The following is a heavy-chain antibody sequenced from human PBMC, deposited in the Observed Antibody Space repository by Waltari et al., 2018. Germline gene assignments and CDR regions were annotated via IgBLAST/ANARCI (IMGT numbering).Heavy chain of an antibody. D-gene: IGHD4-17*01. CDR2: ISGSEDST. J-gene: IGHJ4*02. V-gene: IGHV3-23*01. Sequence: EVHLLESXGGLVQPGGSQRLSCXASGXTFSSYXMXWVRQARGKGLDWVSAISGSEDSTXYADFVKGRFTIXRDXFKXTXYXKMNGLRAXXTAVXYCAKYGVTRXVPYFDYXGPGTLVTVXS. CDR1: GXTFSSYX. CDR3: AKYGVTRXVPYFDY.